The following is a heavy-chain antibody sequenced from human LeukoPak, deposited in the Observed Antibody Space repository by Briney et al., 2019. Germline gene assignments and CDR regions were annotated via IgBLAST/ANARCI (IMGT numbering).Heavy chain of an antibody. D-gene: IGHD5-18*01. CDR3: ARGDRMDTAMATFDY. Sequence: ASVKVSCKASGYTFTSYGISWVRQAPGQGLEWMGWISAYNGNTNYAQKLQGRVTMTTDTSTSTAYMELRSLRSDDTAVYYCARGDRMDTAMATFDYWGQGTLVTVSS. J-gene: IGHJ4*02. CDR2: ISAYNGNT. V-gene: IGHV1-18*01. CDR1: GYTFTSYG.